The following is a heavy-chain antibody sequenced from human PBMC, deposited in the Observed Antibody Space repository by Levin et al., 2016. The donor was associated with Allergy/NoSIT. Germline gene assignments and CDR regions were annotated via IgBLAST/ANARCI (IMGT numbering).Heavy chain of an antibody. J-gene: IGHJ4*02. CDR1: GYNLITNY. V-gene: IGHV1-18*04. Sequence: ASVKVSCKASGYNLITNYITWVRQAPGQGLEWMGWIRPFNGQTNYTQKFQGRINMTADTSTNTVFVELRNLRSDDTAIYYCARRQFNSDYWGQGTLVTVSS. D-gene: IGHD2/OR15-2a*01. CDR2: IRPFNGQT. CDR3: ARRQFNSDY.